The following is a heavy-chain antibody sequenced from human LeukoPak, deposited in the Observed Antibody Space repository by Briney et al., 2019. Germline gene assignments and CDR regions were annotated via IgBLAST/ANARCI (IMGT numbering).Heavy chain of an antibody. CDR2: ISGSGGTA. CDR3: AKDIGITIFGVVILFDY. V-gene: IGHV3-23*01. J-gene: IGHJ4*02. D-gene: IGHD3-3*01. Sequence: GGSLRLSCAASGFTFSSYAMSWVRQAPGKGLEWVSAISGSGGTAYYADSVKGRFTISRDNSKNTLYLQMNSLRAEDTAVYYCAKDIGITIFGVVILFDYWGQGTLVTVSS. CDR1: GFTFSSYA.